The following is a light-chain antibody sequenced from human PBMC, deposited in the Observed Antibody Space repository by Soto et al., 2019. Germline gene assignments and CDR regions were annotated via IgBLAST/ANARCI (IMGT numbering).Light chain of an antibody. CDR2: DVA. V-gene: IGLV2-14*03. J-gene: IGLJ2*01. Sequence: QSALTQPASVSDSPGQSITISCTGTSSDVGGSNFVSWYQQHPGKPPKLIIYDVANRPSGVSNRFSGSKSGSTASLIISRLQTEDEADYYCSSYTNSDTLVFGGGTKLTVL. CDR1: SSDVGGSNF. CDR3: SSYTNSDTLV.